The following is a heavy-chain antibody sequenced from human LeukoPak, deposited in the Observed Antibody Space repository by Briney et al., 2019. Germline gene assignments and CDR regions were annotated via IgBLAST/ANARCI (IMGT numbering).Heavy chain of an antibody. V-gene: IGHV2-5*01. CDR2: IYWYDDK. D-gene: IGHD3-22*01. CDR1: GFSLSTSGVN. Sequence: SGPTLVNPTQTLTLTCTFSGFSLSTSGVNEGWIRQPPGKSLEWLALIYWYDDKRYSPSLKSRLTITKDTSKNQVVLSLTNMDPVDTATYYCVYRRSSGGYFDFWGQGTLVTVSS. CDR3: VYRRSSGGYFDF. J-gene: IGHJ4*02.